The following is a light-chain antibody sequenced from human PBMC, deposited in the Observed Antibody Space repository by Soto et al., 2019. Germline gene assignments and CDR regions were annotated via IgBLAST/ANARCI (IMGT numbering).Light chain of an antibody. V-gene: IGKV1-39*01. J-gene: IGKJ4*01. CDR1: QSISSY. Sequence: DIQMTQSPSSLSASVGDRVTITCRASQSISSYLNWYQQKPGKAPKLLIYAASSLQSGVPSRFSGSGSGTEFTLTISSLQPDDFATYYCQQRKSYPLTFGGGTKVDIK. CDR2: AAS. CDR3: QQRKSYPLT.